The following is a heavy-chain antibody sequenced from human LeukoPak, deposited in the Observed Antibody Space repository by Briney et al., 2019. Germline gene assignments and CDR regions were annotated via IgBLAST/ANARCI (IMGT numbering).Heavy chain of an antibody. CDR1: GGSISSSNW. J-gene: IGHJ3*02. V-gene: IGHV4-4*02. CDR2: IYHSGST. D-gene: IGHD6-13*01. Sequence: PSGTLSLTCAVSGGSISSSNWWSWVRQPPGKGLEWIGEIYHSGSTNYNPSLKSRVTISVDKSKNQFSLKLSSVTAADTAVYYCARDLGYSSSWYPGAFDIWGQGTMVTVSS. CDR3: ARDLGYSSSWYPGAFDI.